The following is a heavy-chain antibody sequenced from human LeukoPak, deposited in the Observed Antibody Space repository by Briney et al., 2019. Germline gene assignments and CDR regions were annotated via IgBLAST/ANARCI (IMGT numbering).Heavy chain of an antibody. J-gene: IGHJ3*02. V-gene: IGHV3-11*01. CDR3: ARERYSYVIGDAFDI. CDR2: IRSNGSVI. D-gene: IGHD5-18*01. CDR1: GFTFSDHY. Sequence: PGGSLRLSCAASGFTFSDHYRSWIRRAPGKGLECVSHIRSNGSVIYYADFVKGRFTISRDNAKSSLYLQMNSLRAEDTAVYYCARERYSYVIGDAFDIWGPGTMVTVSS.